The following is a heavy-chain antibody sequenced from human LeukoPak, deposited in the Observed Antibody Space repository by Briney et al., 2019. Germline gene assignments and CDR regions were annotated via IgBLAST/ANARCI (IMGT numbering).Heavy chain of an antibody. V-gene: IGHV1-18*01. D-gene: IGHD1-26*01. CDR2: ISAYNGNT. CDR3: ARIGVVGRLQHYYYYMDV. CDR1: GYTFTSYG. Sequence: ASVKVSCKASGYTFTSYGISWVRQAPGQGLEWMGWISAYNGNTNYAQKLQGRVTMTTDTSTSTAYMELRSLRSDDTAVYYCARIGVVGRLQHYYYYMDVWGKGTTVTVSS. J-gene: IGHJ6*03.